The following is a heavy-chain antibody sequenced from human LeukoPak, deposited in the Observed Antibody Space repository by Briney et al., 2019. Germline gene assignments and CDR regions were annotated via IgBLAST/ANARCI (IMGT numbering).Heavy chain of an antibody. D-gene: IGHD6-19*01. J-gene: IGHJ4*02. Sequence: GGSLRLSCAASGFTFSSYWMSWVRQAPGKGLEWVANIKQDGSEKYYVDSVKGRFTISRDNAKNSLYLQMNSLRAEDTTVYYCAREWGYSSGLGVVDYWGQGTLVTVSS. CDR3: AREWGYSSGLGVVDY. CDR2: IKQDGSEK. V-gene: IGHV3-7*01. CDR1: GFTFSSYW.